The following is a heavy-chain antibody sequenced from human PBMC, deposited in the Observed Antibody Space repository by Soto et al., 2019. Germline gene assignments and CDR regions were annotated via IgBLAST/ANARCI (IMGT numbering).Heavy chain of an antibody. Sequence: SETLSLTCTVSGGSISSYYWSWIRQPPGKGLEWIGYIYYSGSTNYNPSLKSRVTMSIDTSKNQFSLKLNSVTAADTAVYYCARGFSIDWYTYYFDYWGQGPLVTVSS. J-gene: IGHJ4*02. CDR1: GGSISSYY. V-gene: IGHV4-59*08. CDR2: IYYSGST. CDR3: ARGFSIDWYTYYFDY. D-gene: IGHD3-3*02.